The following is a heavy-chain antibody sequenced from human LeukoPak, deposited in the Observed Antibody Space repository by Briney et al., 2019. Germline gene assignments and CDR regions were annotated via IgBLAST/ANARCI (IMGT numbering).Heavy chain of an antibody. CDR1: GFTFSNYN. V-gene: IGHV3-21*01. Sequence: AGGSLRLSCVGFGFTFSNYNLNWVRQAPGKGLEWVSSISRSGGSTYYAESVKGRLTISRDNAESSVYLQVNSLRDEDTAVYYCVRGDKRDYWGQGTLVTVSS. CDR3: VRGDKRDY. J-gene: IGHJ4*02. D-gene: IGHD5-24*01. CDR2: ISRSGGST.